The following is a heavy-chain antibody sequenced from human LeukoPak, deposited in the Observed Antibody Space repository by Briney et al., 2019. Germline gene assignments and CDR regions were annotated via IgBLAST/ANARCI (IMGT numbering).Heavy chain of an antibody. CDR3: CLGYCSGGCCYKGDY. CDR2: ISLSSSTM. Sequence: GGSLRLSCAASGLTFSTYTMNWVRQAPGKGLQWVSYISLSSSTMYYADSVKGRFTISRDNANNSLYLQMNSLRAEDTAVYYCCLGYCSGGCCYKGDYWGQGTLVTVSS. V-gene: IGHV3-48*01. CDR1: GLTFSTYT. D-gene: IGHD2-15*01. J-gene: IGHJ4*02.